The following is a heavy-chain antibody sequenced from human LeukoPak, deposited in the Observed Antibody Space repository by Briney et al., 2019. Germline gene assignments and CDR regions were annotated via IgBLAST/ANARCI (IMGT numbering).Heavy chain of an antibody. J-gene: IGHJ5*02. D-gene: IGHD3-22*01. CDR3: ARDLGQYYDTSDNWFDP. CDR2: INSDGINT. Sequence: GGSLRLSCAASGFTFSSYAMSWVRQAPGRGLVWVSRINSDGINTSYADSVKGRFTISRDNAKNTLNPQMNSLRAEDTAVYYCARDLGQYYDTSDNWFDPWGQGTLVTVSS. V-gene: IGHV3-74*01. CDR1: GFTFSSYA.